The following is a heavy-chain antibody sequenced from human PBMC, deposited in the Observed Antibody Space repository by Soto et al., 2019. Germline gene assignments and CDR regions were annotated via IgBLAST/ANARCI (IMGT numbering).Heavy chain of an antibody. CDR2: ISYDGSNK. CDR1: GFTFSSYG. D-gene: IGHD6-19*01. Sequence: PGGSLRLSCAAPGFTFSSYGMHWVRQAPGKGLEWVAVISYDGSNKYYADSVKGRFTISRDNSKNTLYLQMNSLRAEDTAVYYCAKDIAVATYFDYWGQGTLVTVSS. J-gene: IGHJ4*02. CDR3: AKDIAVATYFDY. V-gene: IGHV3-30*18.